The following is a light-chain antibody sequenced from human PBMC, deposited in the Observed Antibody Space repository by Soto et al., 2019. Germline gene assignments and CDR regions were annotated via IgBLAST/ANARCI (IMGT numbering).Light chain of an antibody. CDR1: QNIYHW. V-gene: IGKV1-5*01. J-gene: IGKJ1*01. CDR2: DAS. CDR3: QQYSSSSVT. Sequence: DIQMTQSPSILSASVGDRDTLTCRSSQNIYHWLAWFQQKPGKAPKLLIYDASDLEAGVPSRFSGGGSGTEFSLTINSLQPDDFGTYYCQQYSSSSVTFGQGTKIEIK.